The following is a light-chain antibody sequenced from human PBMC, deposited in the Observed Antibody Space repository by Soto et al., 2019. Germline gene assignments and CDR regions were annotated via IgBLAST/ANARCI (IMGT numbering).Light chain of an antibody. CDR3: QQSYITPLT. J-gene: IGKJ3*01. V-gene: IGKV1-39*01. CDR2: AAS. CDR1: QSISSY. Sequence: DIQMTQSPSSLSASVGDRVTITCRASQSISSYLNWYQQKPGKAPKLLIYAASSLQSGVPSRFSGSGSGTDFTLTIISLQPEDFATYYCQQSYITPLTFGLGTKVDIK.